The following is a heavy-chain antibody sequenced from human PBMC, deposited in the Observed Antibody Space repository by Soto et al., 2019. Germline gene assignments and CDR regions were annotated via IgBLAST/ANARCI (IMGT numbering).Heavy chain of an antibody. CDR2: IKVDGSEK. D-gene: IGHD3-22*01. Sequence: LRLSCAASGFTFSSHWMSWVRQAPGKGLEWVANIKVDGSEKYYVDSVRGRFSISRDNAKDSLYLQMNSLRAEDTAVYYCTRDSYDSSGYYYDFFDYWGQGTLVTVSS. V-gene: IGHV3-7*01. J-gene: IGHJ4*02. CDR3: TRDSYDSSGYYYDFFDY. CDR1: GFTFSSHW.